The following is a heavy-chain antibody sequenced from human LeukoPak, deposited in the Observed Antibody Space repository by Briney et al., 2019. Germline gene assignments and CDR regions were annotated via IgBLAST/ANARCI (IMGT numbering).Heavy chain of an antibody. CDR2: IYYSGST. Sequence: SESLSHTCTVSGGSISSGDYYWSWIRQPPGKGLEWIGYIYYSGSTYYNPSLKSRVTISVDTSKNQFSLKLSSVTAADTAVYYCARFSGSYRAYYYYYMDVWGKGTTVTVSS. CDR3: ARFSGSYRAYYYYYMDV. CDR1: GGSISSGDYY. J-gene: IGHJ6*03. D-gene: IGHD1-26*01. V-gene: IGHV4-30-4*08.